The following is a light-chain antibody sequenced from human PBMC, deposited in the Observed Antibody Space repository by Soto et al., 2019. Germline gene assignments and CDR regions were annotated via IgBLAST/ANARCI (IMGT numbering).Light chain of an antibody. CDR3: QHYNSYSEA. V-gene: IGKV1-5*03. CDR2: KAS. Sequence: TLSGSVVDRVTITCRASQTISSWLAWYQQKPGKAPKLLIYKASTLKSGVPSRFSGSGSGTEFTLTISSLQPDDFATYYCQHYNSYSEAFGQGTKVDIK. CDR1: QTISSW. J-gene: IGKJ1*01.